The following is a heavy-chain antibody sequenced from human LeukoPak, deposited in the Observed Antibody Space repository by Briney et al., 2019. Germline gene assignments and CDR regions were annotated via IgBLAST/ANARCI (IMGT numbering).Heavy chain of an antibody. J-gene: IGHJ4*02. D-gene: IGHD6-13*01. CDR1: GFSLSGYW. Sequence: GGSLRLSCALSGFSLSGYWMTWVRQAPGKGLEGVANIKQDGSEKNYVDSVKGRFTISRDNAENSLFLQMNSLRVEDTAVYYCAREWQGGIAAAGTRIEGDYWGQGTLVAVSS. V-gene: IGHV3-7*01. CDR3: AREWQGGIAAAGTRIEGDY. CDR2: IKQDGSEK.